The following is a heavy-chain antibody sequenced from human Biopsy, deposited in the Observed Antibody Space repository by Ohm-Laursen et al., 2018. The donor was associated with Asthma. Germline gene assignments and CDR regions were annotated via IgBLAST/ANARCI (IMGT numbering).Heavy chain of an antibody. CDR3: ARTHERWTSIQDDALDI. Sequence: RSLRLSCSASGFTFSIYDIHWVRQAPGKGLEWVAVISYDGGNKFYGDSVKGRFTLSRDNSRNTLYLQMNSLRVEDTAIYYCARTHERWTSIQDDALDIRGQGTMVIVSS. J-gene: IGHJ3*02. D-gene: IGHD4-23*01. CDR1: GFTFSIYD. V-gene: IGHV3-30*03. CDR2: ISYDGGNK.